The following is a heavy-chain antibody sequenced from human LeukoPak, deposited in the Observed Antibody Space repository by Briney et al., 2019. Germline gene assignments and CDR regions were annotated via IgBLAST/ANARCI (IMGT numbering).Heavy chain of an antibody. J-gene: IGHJ4*02. V-gene: IGHV3-30*18. Sequence: GGSLRLSCAASGFTFSSYGMHWVRQAPGKGLEWVAVISYDGSNKYYADSVKGRFTISRDNSKNTLYLQMNSLRAEDTAVYYCAKDRGSGFDELDYWGQGTLVTASS. CDR1: GFTFSSYG. CDR3: AKDRGSGFDELDY. D-gene: IGHD5-12*01. CDR2: ISYDGSNK.